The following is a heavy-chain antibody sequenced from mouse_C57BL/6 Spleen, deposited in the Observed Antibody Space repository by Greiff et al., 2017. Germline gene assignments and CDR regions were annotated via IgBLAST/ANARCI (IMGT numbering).Heavy chain of an antibody. CDR2: IDPEDGET. Sequence: VQLKESGAELVKPGASVKLSCTASGFNIKDDYMHWVKQRTEQGLEWIGWIDPEDGETKYAPKFQGKATITADTSSNTAYLQLSSLTSEDTAVYYCASSFYYGSSDYFDYWGQGTTLTVSS. J-gene: IGHJ2*01. V-gene: IGHV14-2*01. CDR1: GFNIKDDY. D-gene: IGHD1-1*01. CDR3: ASSFYYGSSDYFDY.